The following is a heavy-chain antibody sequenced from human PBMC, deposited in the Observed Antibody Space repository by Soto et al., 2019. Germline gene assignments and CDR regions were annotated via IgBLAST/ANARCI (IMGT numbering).Heavy chain of an antibody. CDR2: TXYSGSX. J-gene: IGHJ5*02. V-gene: IGHV4-59*01. Sequence: EXXSLTCTVSGGSISSCYWSWIRQPPGKGLDWIGYTXYSGSXHYNTYIKSRXXISVDKSXXQFYTKLSSVTAPHTAVYYCARVPLYGYNWFDPCGQGTLVTVSS. CDR3: ARVPLYGYNWFDP. CDR1: GGSISSCY. D-gene: IGHD2-8*01.